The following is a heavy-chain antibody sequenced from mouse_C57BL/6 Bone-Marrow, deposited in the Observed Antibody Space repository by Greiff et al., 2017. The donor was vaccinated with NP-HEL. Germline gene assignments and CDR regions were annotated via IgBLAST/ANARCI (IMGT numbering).Heavy chain of an antibody. V-gene: IGHV1-55*01. Sequence: QVQLQQPGAELVKPGASVKMSCKASGYTFTSYWITWVKQRPGQGLEWIGDIYPGSGSTNYNEKFKSKATLTVDTSSSTAYMQLSSLTSEDSAVDYCARRAPYYGSRGAMDYWGQGTSVTVSS. D-gene: IGHD1-1*01. J-gene: IGHJ4*01. CDR2: IYPGSGST. CDR1: GYTFTSYW. CDR3: ARRAPYYGSRGAMDY.